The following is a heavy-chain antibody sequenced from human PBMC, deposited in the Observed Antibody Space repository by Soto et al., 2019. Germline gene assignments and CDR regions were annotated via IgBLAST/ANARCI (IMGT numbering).Heavy chain of an antibody. CDR2: ISSSSTI. CDR1: GFTFSSYS. D-gene: IGHD1-26*01. J-gene: IGHJ4*02. V-gene: IGHV3-48*01. CDR3: ARDRLGAPFDY. Sequence: EVQLVESGGGLVQPGGSLRLSCAASGFTFSSYSMNWVRQAPGKGLEWVSYISSSSTIYYADSVKGRFTISRDNAKNSLYLQMTSLRAEDTAVYYCARDRLGAPFDYWGQGTLVTVSS.